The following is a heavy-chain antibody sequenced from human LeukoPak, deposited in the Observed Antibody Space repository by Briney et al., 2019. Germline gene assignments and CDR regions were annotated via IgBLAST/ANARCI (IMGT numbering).Heavy chain of an antibody. CDR1: GGSISSYY. J-gene: IGHJ6*03. V-gene: IGHV4-39*01. CDR3: ARHIYGDYDYYYYYMDV. D-gene: IGHD4-17*01. CDR2: IYYSGST. Sequence: SETLSLTCIVSGGSISSYYWGWIRQPPGKGLEWIGSIYYSGSTYYNPSLKSRVTISVDTSKNQFSLKLSSVTAADTAVYYCARHIYGDYDYYYYYMDVWGKGTRSPSP.